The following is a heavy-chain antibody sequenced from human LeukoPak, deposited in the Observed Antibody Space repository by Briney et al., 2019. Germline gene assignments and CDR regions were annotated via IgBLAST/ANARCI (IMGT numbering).Heavy chain of an antibody. CDR2: IYPGDSDA. CDR1: GYTFTRYW. D-gene: IGHD6-13*01. CDR3: GIAAAGRYYYGTDV. Sequence: GESLKISCKASGYTFTRYWIVLGRQMPGKGLEWMGIIYPGDSDARYSPSFRGQVTISADKSISIAYLQWSSLKASDTAMYYCGIAAAGRYYYGTDVWGQRTTVTVSS. V-gene: IGHV5-51*01. J-gene: IGHJ6*02.